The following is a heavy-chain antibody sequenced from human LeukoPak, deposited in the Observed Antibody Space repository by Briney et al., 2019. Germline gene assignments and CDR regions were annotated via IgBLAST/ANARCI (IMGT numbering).Heavy chain of an antibody. CDR3: ARDFGHCSGGSCYSYYYYGMDV. CDR1: GFTVSSNY. CDR2: IYSGGYT. Sequence: PGGSLTLSCAASGFTVSSNYMSWVRQAPGKGLEWVSVIYSGGYTYYADSVKGRFTISRDNSKNTLYLQMNNLRAEDTAVYYCARDFGHCSGGSCYSYYYYGMDVWGQGTTVTVSS. V-gene: IGHV3-66*01. D-gene: IGHD2-15*01. J-gene: IGHJ6*02.